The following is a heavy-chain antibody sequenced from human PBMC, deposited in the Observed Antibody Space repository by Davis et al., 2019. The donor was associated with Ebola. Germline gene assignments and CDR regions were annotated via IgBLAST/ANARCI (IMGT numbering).Heavy chain of an antibody. CDR2: ISNDESNK. Sequence: PGGSLRLSCAASGFTFSRSAMYWVRQAPGKGLEWVAVISNDESNKYYADSVKGRFTISRDNSKNTLYLQMNSLRAEDTAVYYCAKDSGYYVGYSDNWGQGTLVTVSS. CDR3: AKDSGYYVGYSDN. J-gene: IGHJ4*02. V-gene: IGHV3-30-3*01. CDR1: GFTFSRSA. D-gene: IGHD3-22*01.